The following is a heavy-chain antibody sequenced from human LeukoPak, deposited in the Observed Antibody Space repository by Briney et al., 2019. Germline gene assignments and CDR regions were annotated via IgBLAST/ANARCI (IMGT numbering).Heavy chain of an antibody. J-gene: IGHJ6*02. Sequence: PSETLSLTCTVSGGSISSNYWSWIRQPPGKGLEWIGYIYYSGSTNYNPSLKGRVTISVDTSKNQFSLKLSSVTAADTAVYYCARDQVWFGELLEPYYYGMDVWGQGTTVTVSS. CDR2: IYYSGST. CDR3: ARDQVWFGELLEPYYYGMDV. V-gene: IGHV4-59*01. D-gene: IGHD3-10*01. CDR1: GGSISSNY.